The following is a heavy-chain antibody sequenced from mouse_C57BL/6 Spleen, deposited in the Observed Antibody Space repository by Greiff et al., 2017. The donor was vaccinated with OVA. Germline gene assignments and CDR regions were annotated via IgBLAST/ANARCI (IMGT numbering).Heavy chain of an antibody. J-gene: IGHJ3*01. CDR3: ARWNYDYDERFAY. D-gene: IGHD2-4*01. V-gene: IGHV1-26*01. CDR1: GYTFTDYY. CDR2: INPNNGGT. Sequence: EVQLQQSGPELVKPGASVKISCKASGYTFTDYYMNWVKQSPGKSLEWIGDINPNNGGTSYNQKFKGKATLTVDKSSSTAYMELRSLTSEDSAVYYCARWNYDYDERFAYWGQGTLVTVSA.